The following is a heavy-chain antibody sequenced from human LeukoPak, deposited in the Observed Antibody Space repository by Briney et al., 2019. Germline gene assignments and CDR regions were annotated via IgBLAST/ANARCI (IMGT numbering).Heavy chain of an antibody. J-gene: IGHJ4*02. CDR2: IIPIVGTA. D-gene: IGHD6-6*01. V-gene: IGHV1-69*05. CDR1: GGTFSSYA. CDR3: ARGSSSSSEPFDY. Sequence: ASVKVSCKTSGGTFSSYAISWVREAQGQGLEWMGRIIPIVGTASYAEKLQGRVTITTDESTSTAYMELSSLRSEDTAVYYCARGSSSSSEPFDYWGKGTLVTVP.